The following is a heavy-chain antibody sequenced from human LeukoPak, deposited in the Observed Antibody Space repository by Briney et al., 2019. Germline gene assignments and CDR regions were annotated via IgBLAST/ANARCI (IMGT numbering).Heavy chain of an antibody. CDR3: AREGHTSGWAGCFDY. CDR1: GITLSNSV. Sequence: GRSLRLSCAASGITLSNSVIHWVRQAPDKGLEWVALISTDGNNTPYADSVKGRFTISKDNSKNTVYLQMNSLTTEDTAIYYCAREGHTSGWAGCFDYWGQGTLVTVSS. CDR2: ISTDGNNT. D-gene: IGHD6-19*01. V-gene: IGHV3-30*04. J-gene: IGHJ4*02.